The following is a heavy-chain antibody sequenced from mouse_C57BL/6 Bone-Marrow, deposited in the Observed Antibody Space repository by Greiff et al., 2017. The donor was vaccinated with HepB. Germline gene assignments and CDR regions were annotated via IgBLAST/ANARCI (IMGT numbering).Heavy chain of an antibody. CDR1: GYTFTDYY. J-gene: IGHJ3*01. CDR3: ARWITTVGFAY. Sequence: EVKLQQSGPELVKPGASVKISCKASGYTFTDYYMNWVKQSHGKSLEWIGDINPNNGGTSYNQKFKGKATLTVDKSSSTAYMELRSLTSEDSAVYYCARWITTVGFAYWGQGTLVTVSA. CDR2: INPNNGGT. V-gene: IGHV1-26*01. D-gene: IGHD1-1*01.